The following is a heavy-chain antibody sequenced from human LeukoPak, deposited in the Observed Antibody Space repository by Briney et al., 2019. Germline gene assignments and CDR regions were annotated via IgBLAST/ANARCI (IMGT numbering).Heavy chain of an antibody. J-gene: IGHJ6*02. CDR1: GFTFSDYY. CDR2: ISSSGSTI. CDR3: ARDEPSGSYNDDYYYGMDG. D-gene: IGHD1-26*01. Sequence: GRSLRLSCAASGFTFSDYYMSWIRHAPGKGLEWVSYISSSGSTIIYADSVKGRFTISRDNAKNSLYLQMDSLRAEDTAVYYCARDEPSGSYNDDYYYGMDGWGQGTTVTVSS. V-gene: IGHV3-11*01.